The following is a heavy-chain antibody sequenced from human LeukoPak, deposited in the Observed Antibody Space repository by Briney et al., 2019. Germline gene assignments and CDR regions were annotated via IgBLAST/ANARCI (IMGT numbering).Heavy chain of an antibody. CDR2: IYYSGST. CDR3: ARVHITMVRGVKDNWFDP. Sequence: SETLSLTCTVSGGSISSYYWSWIRQPPGKGLEWIGYIYYSGSTNYNPSLKSRVTISVDTSKNQFSLKLSSATAADTAVYYCARVHITMVRGVKDNWFDPWGQGTLVTVSS. V-gene: IGHV4-59*01. D-gene: IGHD3-10*01. CDR1: GGSISSYY. J-gene: IGHJ5*02.